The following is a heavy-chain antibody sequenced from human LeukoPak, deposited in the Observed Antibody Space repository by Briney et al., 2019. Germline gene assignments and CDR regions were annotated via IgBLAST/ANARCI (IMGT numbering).Heavy chain of an antibody. J-gene: IGHJ4*02. Sequence: GGSLRLSCAASGFTFSNSWMSWVRQAPGEGLEWVANIKQDGSELYYVDSVKGRFTISRDNAKNSVYLQMKSLRAGDTAVYYCAKGVYYFDYWGQGTLVTVSS. CDR3: AKGVYYFDY. V-gene: IGHV3-7*01. CDR2: IKQDGSEL. CDR1: GFTFSNSW.